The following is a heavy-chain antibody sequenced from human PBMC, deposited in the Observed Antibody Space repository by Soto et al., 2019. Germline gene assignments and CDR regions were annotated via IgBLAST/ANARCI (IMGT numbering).Heavy chain of an antibody. J-gene: IGHJ4*02. Sequence: QITLKESGPTLVKPTQTLTLTCTFSGFSLSTSGVGVGWIRQPPGKALEWLALIYWDDDKRYSPSLKSRLTITQDPSENPVVLTMTNMDPVDTATYYCPPRFPYYFDYWGQGTLVTVSS. CDR2: IYWDDDK. CDR1: GFSLSTSGVG. CDR3: PPRFPYYFDY. V-gene: IGHV2-5*02.